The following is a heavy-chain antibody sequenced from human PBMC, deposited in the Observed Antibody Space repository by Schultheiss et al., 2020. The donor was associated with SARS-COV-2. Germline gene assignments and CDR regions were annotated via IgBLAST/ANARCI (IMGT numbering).Heavy chain of an antibody. CDR2: IFHSGTT. D-gene: IGHD3-22*01. CDR1: GGSIGSGDW. J-gene: IGHJ4*02. CDR3: ARSSGGDSSGYYY. V-gene: IGHV4-4*02. Sequence: SETLSLTCTVSGGSIGSGDWWNWVRQPPGKGLEWIGQIFHSGTTIYNPSLESRVTMSVDKSRNQFSLKLSSVTAADTAVYYCARSSGGDSSGYYYWGQGTLVTVSS.